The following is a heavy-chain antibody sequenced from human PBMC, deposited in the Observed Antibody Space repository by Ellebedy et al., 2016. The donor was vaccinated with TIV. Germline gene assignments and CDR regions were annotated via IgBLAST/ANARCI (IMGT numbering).Heavy chain of an antibody. J-gene: IGHJ4*02. Sequence: MPSETLSLTCTVSGDSITSSTYLWGWIRQPPGKGLEWIATIHYSGTTYYNPSLKSRVTISVDTSNNQVSLKLSSVTAADTAVYYCARVLRGGTNGDYFDYWGQGTLVTVSS. CDR3: ARVLRGGTNGDYFDY. CDR2: IHYSGTT. CDR1: GDSITSSTYL. V-gene: IGHV4-39*07. D-gene: IGHD1-1*01.